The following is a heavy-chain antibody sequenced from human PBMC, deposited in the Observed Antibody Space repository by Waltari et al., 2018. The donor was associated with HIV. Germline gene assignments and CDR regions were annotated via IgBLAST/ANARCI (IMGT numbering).Heavy chain of an antibody. CDR3: ARHNGYYEY. J-gene: IGHJ4*02. Sequence: QLQLQESGPGLAKPSETLSLTCTVSGGSISSSTYYWGWIRQSPGKGLEWIGSIYYSESTYYNPSLKSRVTISVDTSKNQFSLRLTSVTAADTAVYYCARHNGYYEYWGQGTLVTVSS. D-gene: IGHD3-22*01. V-gene: IGHV4-39*01. CDR2: IYYSEST. CDR1: GGSISSSTYY.